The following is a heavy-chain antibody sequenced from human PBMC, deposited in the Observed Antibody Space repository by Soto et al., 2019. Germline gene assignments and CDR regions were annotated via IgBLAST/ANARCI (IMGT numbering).Heavy chain of an antibody. D-gene: IGHD3-22*01. V-gene: IGHV1-18*01. CDR2: ISAYNGHT. CDR3: ARLYYYDSSGYYYVEDV. CDR1: GYTFNRYA. J-gene: IGHJ4*02. Sequence: QVQLVQSGAEVKKPGASVKVSCKASGYTFNRYAISWVRQAPGQGLEWMGWISAYNGHTNYAQKLQGRVTMTTDTPMSTAYMELRSLRSDDTAVYYCARLYYYDSSGYYYVEDVWGQGTLVTVSS.